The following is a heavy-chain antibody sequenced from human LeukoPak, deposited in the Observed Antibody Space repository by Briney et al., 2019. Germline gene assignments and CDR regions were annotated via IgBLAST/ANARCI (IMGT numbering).Heavy chain of an antibody. D-gene: IGHD3-22*01. Sequence: SETLSLTCTVSGGSISSGSFYWSWIRQPAGKGLEWIGRIYTSGSTNYNPSLKSRVTISVDTSKNQFSLKLSSVTAADTAVYYCARGTMTDAFDIWGQGTMVTVSS. V-gene: IGHV4-61*02. CDR3: ARGTMTDAFDI. CDR2: IYTSGST. J-gene: IGHJ3*02. CDR1: GGSISSGSFY.